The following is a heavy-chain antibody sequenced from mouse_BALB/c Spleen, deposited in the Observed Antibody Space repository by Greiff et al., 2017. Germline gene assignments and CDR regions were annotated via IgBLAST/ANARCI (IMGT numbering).Heavy chain of an antibody. Sequence: EVKVVESGGGLVKPGGSLKLSCAASGFTFSSYAMSWVRQSPEKRLEWVAEISSGGSYTYYPDTVTGRFTISRDNAKNTLYLEMSSLRSEDTAMYYCARWLPTLYAMDYWGQGTSVTVSS. V-gene: IGHV5-9-4*01. J-gene: IGHJ4*01. CDR1: GFTFSSYA. D-gene: IGHD2-2*01. CDR3: ARWLPTLYAMDY. CDR2: ISSGGSYT.